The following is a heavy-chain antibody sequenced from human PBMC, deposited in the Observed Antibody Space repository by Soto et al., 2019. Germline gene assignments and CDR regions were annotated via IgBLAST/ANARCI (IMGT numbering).Heavy chain of an antibody. CDR3: AKDAPGSGWLSDY. V-gene: IGHV3-23*01. CDR1: GFTFRIYA. Sequence: GGSLRLSCAASGFTFRIYAMSWVRQAPGKGLEWVSTISGNGGTSYADFVRGRFTISRDNSKNTLYLQMNSLRAEDTAVYYCAKDAPGSGWLSDYWGQGTRVTVS. D-gene: IGHD3-22*01. CDR2: ISGNGGT. J-gene: IGHJ4*02.